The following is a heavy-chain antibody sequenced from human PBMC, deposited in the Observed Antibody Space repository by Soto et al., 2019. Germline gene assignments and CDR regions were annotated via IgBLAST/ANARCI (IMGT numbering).Heavy chain of an antibody. Sequence: QVQLVQSGAEVKKPGSSVKVSCKASGGTFSTHAISWVRQAPGQGLEWLGGIIPTLGTPNYAQKFQGRVTVTADEYTSTAYMELSRLASEDTAVYYCARAAFRSGYYVYYYGMDVWGQGTAVNV. CDR2: IIPTLGTP. CDR3: ARAAFRSGYYVYYYGMDV. J-gene: IGHJ6*02. D-gene: IGHD3-3*01. V-gene: IGHV1-69*01. CDR1: GGTFSTHA.